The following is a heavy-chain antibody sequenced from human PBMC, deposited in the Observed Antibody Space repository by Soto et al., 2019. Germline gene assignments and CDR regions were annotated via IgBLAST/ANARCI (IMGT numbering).Heavy chain of an antibody. D-gene: IGHD6-13*01. V-gene: IGHV4-59*01. J-gene: IGHJ5*02. CDR1: GGSINNYY. Sequence: SETLSLTCTVSGGSINNYYWTWIRQPPGKGLEWIGYMYQSGITNYNPSLKSRVTISADTSKNQFSLRLSSVTAADTAVYYCAIVANIANWFDPWGQGTLVTVSS. CDR3: AIVANIANWFDP. CDR2: MYQSGIT.